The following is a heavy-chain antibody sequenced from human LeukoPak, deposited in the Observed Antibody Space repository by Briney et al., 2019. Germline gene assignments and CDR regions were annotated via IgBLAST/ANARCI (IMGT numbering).Heavy chain of an antibody. J-gene: IGHJ4*02. CDR3: ARAGSYYYDSSGYYPIDY. CDR2: INPSGGST. CDR1: GYTFTTYY. D-gene: IGHD3-22*01. V-gene: IGHV1-46*01. Sequence: ASVKVSCKASGYTFTTYYIHWVRQAPGQGLEWMGIINPSGGSTSYAQKFQGRVTITADESTSTAYMELSSLRSEDTAVYYCARAGSYYYDSSGYYPIDYWGQGTLVTVSS.